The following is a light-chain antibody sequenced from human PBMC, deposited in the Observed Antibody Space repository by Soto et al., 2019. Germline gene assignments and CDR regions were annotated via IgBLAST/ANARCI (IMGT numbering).Light chain of an antibody. Sequence: EILMTQSPATLSVSPGDRATLSCRASQSGSNNLAWYQQRPGQAPRLLIYGASTRATGIPARFSGSGSGTEFTLTISSLQSEDFAVYSCQQYNDWPPWTFGQGTKVHI. J-gene: IGKJ1*01. CDR2: GAS. CDR3: QQYNDWPPWT. CDR1: QSGSNN. V-gene: IGKV3-15*01.